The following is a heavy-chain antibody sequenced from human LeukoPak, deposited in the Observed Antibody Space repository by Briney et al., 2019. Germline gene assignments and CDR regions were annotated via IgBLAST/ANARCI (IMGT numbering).Heavy chain of an antibody. D-gene: IGHD6-13*01. CDR3: AKATYSSSWNLYFDY. Sequence: GGSLRLSCAASGFTVSSNFMSWVRQAPGKGLEWVSVIYSGGSTYYADSVKGRFTISRDNSKNTLYLQMNSLRVEDTAVYYCAKATYSSSWNLYFDYWGQGTLVTVSS. J-gene: IGHJ4*02. V-gene: IGHV3-66*01. CDR2: IYSGGST. CDR1: GFTVSSNF.